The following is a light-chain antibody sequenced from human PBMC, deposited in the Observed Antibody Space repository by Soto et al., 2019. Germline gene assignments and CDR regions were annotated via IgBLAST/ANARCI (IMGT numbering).Light chain of an antibody. J-gene: IGKJ4*01. CDR2: AAS. Sequence: IRLTQSPSSLSASVGDRVTITCRASQGIRSYFDWYHKQKGNAPQRLLYAASTLQGGVPSRFRGSGYGTDFTPPISSMQTDDFETYYCQQYNSYPLTFGGGTKVDIK. CDR3: QQYNSYPLT. CDR1: QGIRSY. V-gene: IGKV1-9*01.